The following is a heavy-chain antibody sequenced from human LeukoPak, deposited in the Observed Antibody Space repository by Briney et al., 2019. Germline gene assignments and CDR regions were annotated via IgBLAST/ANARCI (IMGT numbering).Heavy chain of an antibody. J-gene: IGHJ4*02. CDR3: VRDKVVGPTLFDF. D-gene: IGHD1-26*01. Sequence: GGSLKLSCEGSGYTFITFNTYAMSWVRQAPGKGLEWVANIKENAGEIYYVDSVKGRFTISRDNTKNSLYLQMDSLRAEDTAMYYCVRDKVVGPTLFDFWGQGTLVTVSS. V-gene: IGHV3-7*01. CDR2: IKENAGEI. CDR1: GYTFITFNTYA.